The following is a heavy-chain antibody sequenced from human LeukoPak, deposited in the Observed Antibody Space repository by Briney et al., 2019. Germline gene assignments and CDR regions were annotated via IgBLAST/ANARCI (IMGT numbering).Heavy chain of an antibody. Sequence: GGSLRLSCAASGFTFSSYEMNWVRQAPGKGLEWVSSISSSFSYIYYADSVKGRFTISRDNAKNSLYLQMNSLRAEDTAVYYCARDLREAGTPMGRFDYWGQGTLVSVSS. J-gene: IGHJ4*02. D-gene: IGHD6-19*01. CDR2: ISSSFSYI. V-gene: IGHV3-21*01. CDR1: GFTFSSYE. CDR3: ARDLREAGTPMGRFDY.